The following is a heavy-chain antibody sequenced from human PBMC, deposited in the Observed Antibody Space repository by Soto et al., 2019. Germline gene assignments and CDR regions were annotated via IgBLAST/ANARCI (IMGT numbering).Heavy chain of an antibody. Sequence: PGESLKISCKGSGYSFTSYWISWVRQMPGKGLEWMGRIDPSDSYTNYSPSFQGHVTISADKSISTAYLQCSSLKASDTAMYYCARLSPSYFGGVIVTGMDVWGQGTTVTVSS. V-gene: IGHV5-10-1*01. CDR3: ARLSPSYFGGVIVTGMDV. D-gene: IGHD3-16*02. J-gene: IGHJ6*02. CDR2: IDPSDSYT. CDR1: GYSFTSYW.